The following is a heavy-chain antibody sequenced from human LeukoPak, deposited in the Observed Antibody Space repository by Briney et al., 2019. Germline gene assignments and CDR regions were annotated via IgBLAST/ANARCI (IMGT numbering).Heavy chain of an antibody. Sequence: GRSLRPSCAASGLTFSSYAMHWVRQAPGKGLEWVAVISYDGSNKYYADSVKGRFTISRDNSKNTLYLQMNSLRAEDTAVYYCARGLEVVTAISQGWFDPWGQGTLVTVSS. CDR3: ARGLEVVTAISQGWFDP. CDR1: GLTFSSYA. CDR2: ISYDGSNK. D-gene: IGHD2-21*02. V-gene: IGHV3-30-3*01. J-gene: IGHJ5*02.